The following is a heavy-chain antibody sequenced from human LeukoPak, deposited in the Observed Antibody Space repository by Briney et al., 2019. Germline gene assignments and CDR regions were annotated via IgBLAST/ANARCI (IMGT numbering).Heavy chain of an antibody. V-gene: IGHV4-34*01. D-gene: IGHD6-13*01. CDR3: ASIAAAGTDY. Sequence: SETLSLTCAVYGGSFSGYYWSWIRQPPGKGLEWIGEINHSGSTNYNPSLKSRVTISVDTSKNQFSLKLSSVTAADTAVYYCASIAAAGTDYWGQETLVTVSS. CDR1: GGSFSGYY. J-gene: IGHJ4*02. CDR2: INHSGST.